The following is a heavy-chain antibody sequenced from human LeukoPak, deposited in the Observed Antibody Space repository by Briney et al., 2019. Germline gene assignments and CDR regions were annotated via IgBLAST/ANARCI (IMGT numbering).Heavy chain of an antibody. CDR1: GGSFSSTSYY. D-gene: IGHD3-10*01. Sequence: SETLSLTCSVSGGSFSSTSYYWGWVRLPPGNGLEWIANIYHTGSTYYNPSLKSRVIISVDTSANQSSLKLNSVTAADTAVYYCARPIRSRDNNWFDPWGQGILVTVSS. J-gene: IGHJ5*02. CDR3: ARPIRSRDNNWFDP. CDR2: IYHTGST. V-gene: IGHV4-39*01.